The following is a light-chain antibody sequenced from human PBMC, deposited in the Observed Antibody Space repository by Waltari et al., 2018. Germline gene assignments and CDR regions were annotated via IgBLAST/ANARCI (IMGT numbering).Light chain of an antibody. Sequence: QSVLTQPPSVSGAPGQSITISCTGSSSNIGAGYDLPWYQHLPGTAPKLLIYGHNNRPSGVPDRFSGSKSGTSASLAITGLQAEDEADYYCQSYDSSVSAWVFGGGTKLTVV. CDR2: GHN. CDR1: SSNIGAGYD. V-gene: IGLV1-40*01. CDR3: QSYDSSVSAWV. J-gene: IGLJ3*02.